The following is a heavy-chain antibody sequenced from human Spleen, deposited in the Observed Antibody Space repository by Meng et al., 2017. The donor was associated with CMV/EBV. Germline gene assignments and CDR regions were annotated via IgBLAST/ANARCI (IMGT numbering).Heavy chain of an antibody. D-gene: IGHD3-3*01. Sequence: GKSLKISCAASGFTFSSYSMNWVRQAPGKGLEWVSSISSSSSYIYYADSVKGRFTISRDNAKNSLYLQMNSLRAEDTAVYYCARDAGILELDFDIWGQGTMVTVSS. V-gene: IGHV3-21*01. CDR1: GFTFSSYS. J-gene: IGHJ3*02. CDR3: ARDAGILELDFDI. CDR2: ISSSSSYI.